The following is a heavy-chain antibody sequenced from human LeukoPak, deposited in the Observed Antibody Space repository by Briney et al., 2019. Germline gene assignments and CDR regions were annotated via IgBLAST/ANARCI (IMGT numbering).Heavy chain of an antibody. D-gene: IGHD6-13*01. Sequence: ASVTVSCKASGYTFTSYDINWVRQATGQGLEWMGWMNPNSGNTGYAQKFQGRVTMTRNTSISTAYMELSSLRSEDTAVYYCARGPRYSSSWYVNWFDPWGQGTLVTVSS. V-gene: IGHV1-8*01. CDR1: GYTFTSYD. J-gene: IGHJ5*02. CDR2: MNPNSGNT. CDR3: ARGPRYSSSWYVNWFDP.